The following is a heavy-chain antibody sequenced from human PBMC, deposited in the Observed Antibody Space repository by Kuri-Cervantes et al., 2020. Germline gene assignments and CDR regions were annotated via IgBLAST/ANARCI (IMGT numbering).Heavy chain of an antibody. D-gene: IGHD2-21*02. Sequence: GSLRLSCAAYGGSFSGYYWSWIRQPPGKGLEWIGEINHSGSTNYNPSLKSRVTISVDTSKNQFSLKLSSVTAADTAVYYCARDQAAYCGDDCYPIWGQGTLVTVSS. CDR1: GGSFSGYY. CDR3: ARDQAAYCGDDCYPI. CDR2: INHSGST. J-gene: IGHJ1*01. V-gene: IGHV4-34*01.